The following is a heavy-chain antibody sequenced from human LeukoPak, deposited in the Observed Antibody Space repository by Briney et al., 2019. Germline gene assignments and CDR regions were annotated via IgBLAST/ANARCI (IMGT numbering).Heavy chain of an antibody. CDR2: IKPDGSQI. D-gene: IGHD3-16*01. V-gene: IGHV3-7*01. Sequence: GGSLRLSCAASGFTFSTYWMTWVRQAPGKGLEWVANIKPDGSQIYYVDSVKGRFTISRDNAKNSLYLQMNSLRAEDTALYYCARDRGGYYFDYWGQGTLVTVSS. CDR3: ARDRGGYYFDY. CDR1: GFTFSTYW. J-gene: IGHJ4*02.